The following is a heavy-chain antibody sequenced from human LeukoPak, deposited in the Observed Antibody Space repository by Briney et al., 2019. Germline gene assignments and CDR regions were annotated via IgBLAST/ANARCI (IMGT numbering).Heavy chain of an antibody. CDR3: ARRSARDAFDI. CDR1: GFTLSNYW. J-gene: IGHJ3*02. D-gene: IGHD3-3*01. CDR2: IYYSGST. Sequence: LRLSCAASGFTLSNYWTHWIRQPPGKGLEWIGSIYYSGSTYYNPSLKSRLTISVDTSKTQFSLKLSSVTAADTAAYYCARRSARDAFDIWGQATMVTVSS. V-gene: IGHV4-39*01.